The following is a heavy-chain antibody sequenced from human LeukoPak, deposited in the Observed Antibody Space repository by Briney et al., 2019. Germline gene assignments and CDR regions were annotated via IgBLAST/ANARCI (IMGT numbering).Heavy chain of an antibody. D-gene: IGHD3-22*01. CDR1: GGSISISSYY. CDR2: IYYSGST. Sequence: SETLSLTCTVCGGSISISSYYWGWIRQPPGKGLEWIGSIYYSGSTYYNPSLKSRVTISVDTSKNQFSLKLSSVTAADTAVYYCASSVNYYDSSGYSYYFDYWGQGTLVTVSS. V-gene: IGHV4-39*01. CDR3: ASSVNYYDSSGYSYYFDY. J-gene: IGHJ4*02.